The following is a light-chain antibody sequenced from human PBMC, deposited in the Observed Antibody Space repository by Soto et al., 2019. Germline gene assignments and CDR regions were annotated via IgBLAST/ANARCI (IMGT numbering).Light chain of an antibody. CDR2: WAS. J-gene: IGKJ2*01. Sequence: DIVMTQSPDSLAVSLGERATINCKSSQSILYSSNNKNQLAWYQQKPGQPPKLLFYWASTRESGVPDRFSGSESGTDFTLTTSSLQAEDLAVYYCQQYYRPPYTVGQGTKLEI. CDR3: QQYYRPPYT. CDR1: QSILYSSNNKNQ. V-gene: IGKV4-1*01.